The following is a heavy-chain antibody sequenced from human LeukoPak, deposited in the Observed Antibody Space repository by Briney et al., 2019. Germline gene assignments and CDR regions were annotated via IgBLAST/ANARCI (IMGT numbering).Heavy chain of an antibody. CDR3: ASRGTYYYDSSGYSPLY. CDR2: IIPILGIA. D-gene: IGHD3-22*01. V-gene: IGHV1-69*04. Sequence: SVKVSCKASGGTFSSYAISWVRQAPGQGLEWMGRIIPILGIANYAQKFQGRVTITADKSTSTAYMELSSLRSEDTAVYYCASRGTYYYDSSGYSPLYWGQGTLVTVSS. J-gene: IGHJ4*02. CDR1: GGTFSSYA.